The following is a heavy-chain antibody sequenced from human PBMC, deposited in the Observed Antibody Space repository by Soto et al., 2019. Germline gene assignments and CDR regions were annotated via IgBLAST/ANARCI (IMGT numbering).Heavy chain of an antibody. CDR2: QYYSGST. CDR3: ARGDDFAGNDYFDY. J-gene: IGHJ4*02. V-gene: IGHV4-39*01. Sequence: QLQLQESGPGLVKPSETLSLTCTVSGGSINNGFHYWGWIRQPPGKGLEYIGSQYYSGSTYYNPSLQSRVAIFIDTSKNQFTRKLSSVTAADTAVYFCARGDDFAGNDYFDYWGQGTLVTVSS. CDR1: GGSINNGFHY. D-gene: IGHD1-1*01.